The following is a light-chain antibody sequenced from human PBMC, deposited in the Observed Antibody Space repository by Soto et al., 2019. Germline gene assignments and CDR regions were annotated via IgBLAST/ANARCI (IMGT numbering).Light chain of an antibody. CDR2: DAS. CDR1: QTISTY. V-gene: IGKV1-39*01. Sequence: DIQMTQSPSSLSASVGDRVTITCRASQTISTYLNWYQQKPVKAPRLLIYDASSLLSGVPSRFRASGSGTYFTLTIASRQPEEFSTYYFQQSDSTPYAFGQGNKVEI. CDR3: QQSDSTPYA. J-gene: IGKJ2*01.